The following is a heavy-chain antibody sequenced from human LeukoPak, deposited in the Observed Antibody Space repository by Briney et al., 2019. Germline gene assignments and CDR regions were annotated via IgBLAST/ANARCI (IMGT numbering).Heavy chain of an antibody. D-gene: IGHD6-19*01. J-gene: IGHJ4*02. CDR1: GFTFSSYW. CDR2: VNPQGSGT. V-gene: IGHV3-74*01. Sequence: GESLRLSCAASGFTFSSYWMHWVRQAPGKGLVWVSRVNPQGSGTSYTDSVKGRFTISRDNAKDALHLRMDNLRVEDTAVYYCARACWSSTGWFLGYWGQGTLVTVSS. CDR3: ARACWSSTGWFLGY.